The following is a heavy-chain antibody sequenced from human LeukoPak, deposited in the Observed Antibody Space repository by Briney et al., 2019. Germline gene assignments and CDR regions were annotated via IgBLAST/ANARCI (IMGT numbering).Heavy chain of an antibody. Sequence: KPSETLSLTCTVSGGSISSYYWSWIRQPPGKGLEWIGYIYYSGSTNCNPSLKSRVTISVDTSKNQFSLKLSSVTAADTAVYYCARHHVEYYYDSSGYWNAFDIWGQGTMVTVSS. V-gene: IGHV4-59*08. J-gene: IGHJ3*02. CDR2: IYYSGST. D-gene: IGHD3-22*01. CDR3: ARHHVEYYYDSSGYWNAFDI. CDR1: GGSISSYY.